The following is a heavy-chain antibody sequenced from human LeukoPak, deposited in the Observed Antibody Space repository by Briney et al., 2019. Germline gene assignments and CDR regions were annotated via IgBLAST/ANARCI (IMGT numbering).Heavy chain of an antibody. J-gene: IGHJ5*02. CDR1: GFTFTNYW. V-gene: IGHV3-33*08. D-gene: IGHD6-13*01. CDR3: ARHPSLSSSWIKGDWFDP. Sequence: PGGSLRLSCAASGFTFTNYWMTWVRQAPGKGLEWVAVIWYDGSNEYYPDSVKGRFTISRDNSKNTVYLQMNSLRVEDTAMYYCARHPSLSSSWIKGDWFDPWGQGTLVTVSS. CDR2: IWYDGSNE.